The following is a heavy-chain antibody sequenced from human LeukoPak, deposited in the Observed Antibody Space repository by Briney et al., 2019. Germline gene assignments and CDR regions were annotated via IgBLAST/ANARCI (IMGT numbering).Heavy chain of an antibody. CDR1: GGSISSGDYY. CDR2: IYYGGST. J-gene: IGHJ4*02. Sequence: SETLSLTCTVSGGSISSGDYYWNWIRQSPGMGLEWIGYIYYGGSTYYNLSLKSRITISVDTSKNQFSLRLSSVTAADAAVYYCARERRYYDYVWGSHRYESYYFDYWGQGTLVTVSS. CDR3: ARERRYYDYVWGSHRYESYYFDY. D-gene: IGHD3-16*02. V-gene: IGHV4-30-4*01.